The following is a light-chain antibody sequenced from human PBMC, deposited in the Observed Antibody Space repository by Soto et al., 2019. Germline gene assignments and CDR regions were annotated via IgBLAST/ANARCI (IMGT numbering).Light chain of an antibody. CDR1: QSVSSSY. J-gene: IGKJ3*01. CDR3: QQYGSSPLFT. V-gene: IGKV3-20*01. Sequence: EIVLTQSPATLSLSPGERATLSCRASQSVSSSYLAWDQQTPGQAPRLLIYGASSRATGSSARFSGSGSWTDFTLTISRLEPEDFAVYYCQQYGSSPLFTFGPGTTVVIK. CDR2: GAS.